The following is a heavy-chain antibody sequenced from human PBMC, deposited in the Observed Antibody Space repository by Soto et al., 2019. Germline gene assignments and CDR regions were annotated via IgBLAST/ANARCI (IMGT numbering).Heavy chain of an antibody. CDR1: GYTFTSYG. J-gene: IGHJ5*02. CDR3: ARDSWSDYYDSSGQNWFDP. V-gene: IGHV1-18*01. CDR2: ISAYNGNT. D-gene: IGHD3-22*01. Sequence: GASVKVSCKASGYTFTSYGISWVRQAPGQGLEWMGWISAYNGNTNYAQKLQGRVTMTTDTSTSTAYMELRSLRSDDTAVYYCARDSWSDYYDSSGQNWFDPWGQGTLVTVSS.